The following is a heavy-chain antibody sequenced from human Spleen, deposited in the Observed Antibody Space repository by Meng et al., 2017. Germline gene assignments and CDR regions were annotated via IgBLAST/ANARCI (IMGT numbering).Heavy chain of an antibody. D-gene: IGHD6-13*01. J-gene: IGHJ4*02. CDR2: IYYSGST. V-gene: IGHV4-31*03. Sequence: QVVLPEWGPGLVKPSQTLSLTCTFSGGAISSGGYYWSWIRQHPGKGLEWIGYIYYSGSTYYNPSLKSRVTISVDTAKNQFSLKLSSVTAADTAVYYCAREGIAAAGTDYWGQGTLVTVSS. CDR3: AREGIAAAGTDY. CDR1: GGAISSGGYY.